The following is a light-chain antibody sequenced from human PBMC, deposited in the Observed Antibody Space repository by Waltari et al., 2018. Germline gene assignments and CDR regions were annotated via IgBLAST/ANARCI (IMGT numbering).Light chain of an antibody. CDR2: DVY. CDR1: GSDGGGYDY. CDR3: SSYTSSGVV. J-gene: IGLJ2*01. V-gene: IGLV2-14*01. Sequence: SALTQPASVSGSPGQAIIISCTGTGSDGGGYDYVSWYQQYPGKAPRLIIYDVYNRPSGVSNRFSGSKSDNTASLTISGLQAEDESVYYCSSYTSSGVVFGGGTKLTVL.